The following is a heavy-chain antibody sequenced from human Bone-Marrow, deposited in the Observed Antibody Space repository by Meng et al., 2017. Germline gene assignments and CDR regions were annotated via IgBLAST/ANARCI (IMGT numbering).Heavy chain of an antibody. CDR2: FHHSGTT. CDR1: GASVSSGYW. J-gene: IGHJ4*02. Sequence: QWQLHEAAPGLVKPSGTLSLPGGVSGASVSSGYWWTWVRQPPGKGLEWIGEFHHSGTTNYNPSLRSRVTISVDTSKNQFSLRLTSVTAADTAVYYCAASSGWYRIDSWGQGTLVTVSS. CDR3: AASSGWYRIDS. V-gene: IGHV4-4*02. D-gene: IGHD6-19*01.